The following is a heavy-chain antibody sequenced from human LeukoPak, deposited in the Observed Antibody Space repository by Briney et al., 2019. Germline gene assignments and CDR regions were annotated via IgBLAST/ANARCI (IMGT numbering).Heavy chain of an antibody. CDR2: ISSSGSTI. D-gene: IGHD3-22*01. V-gene: IGHV3-48*04. Sequence: GGSLRLSCAASGFTFTSYSMDWVRQAPGKGLEWVSYISSSGSTIYYADSVKGRFTISRDNAKNSLYLQMNSLRAEDTAVYYCARDRYYYDSSGYLYYFDYWGQGTLVTVSS. CDR3: ARDRYYYDSSGYLYYFDY. CDR1: GFTFTSYS. J-gene: IGHJ4*02.